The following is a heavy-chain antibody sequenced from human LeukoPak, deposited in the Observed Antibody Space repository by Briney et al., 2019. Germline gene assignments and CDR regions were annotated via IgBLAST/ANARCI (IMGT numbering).Heavy chain of an antibody. J-gene: IGHJ5*02. CDR2: IYWNDDK. CDR3: AHSRVDVVVVPAAMSNWFDP. Sequence: RGSGPTLVNPTQTLTLTCTFSGFSLSTSGVGVGWIRQPPGKALEWLALIYWNDDKRYSPSLKSRLTITKDTSKNQVVLTMTNMDPVDTATYYCAHSRVDVVVVPAAMSNWFDPWGQGTLVTVSS. V-gene: IGHV2-5*01. CDR1: GFSLSTSGVG. D-gene: IGHD2-2*01.